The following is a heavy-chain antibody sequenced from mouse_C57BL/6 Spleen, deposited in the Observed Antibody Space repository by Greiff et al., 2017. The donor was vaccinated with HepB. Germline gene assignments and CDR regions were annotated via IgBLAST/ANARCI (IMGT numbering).Heavy chain of an antibody. CDR3: ARGTYYGSSSRAMDY. J-gene: IGHJ4*01. Sequence: QVQLQQPGAELVKSGASVKLSCKASGYTFTSYWMHWVKQRPGRGLEWIGRIDPNSGGTKYHEKFKSKATLTVDKPSSTAYMQLSSLTSEDSAVYYCARGTYYGSSSRAMDYWGQGTSVTVSS. CDR1: GYTFTSYW. CDR2: IDPNSGGT. V-gene: IGHV1-72*01. D-gene: IGHD1-1*01.